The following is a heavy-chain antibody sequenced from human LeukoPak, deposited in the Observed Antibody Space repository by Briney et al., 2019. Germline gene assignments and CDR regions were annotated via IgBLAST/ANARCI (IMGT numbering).Heavy chain of an antibody. CDR1: GYTFTGYY. D-gene: IGHD3-16*01. J-gene: IGHJ4*02. V-gene: IGHV1-2*02. CDR2: INPNSGGT. CDR3: ARVTLGATPLDY. Sequence: ASVKVSCKASGYTFTGYYMHWVRQAPGQGLEWMGWINPNSGGTNYAQKFQGRVTMTRDTSISTAYMELSRLRSDDTAVYNCARVTLGATPLDYWGQGTLVTVSS.